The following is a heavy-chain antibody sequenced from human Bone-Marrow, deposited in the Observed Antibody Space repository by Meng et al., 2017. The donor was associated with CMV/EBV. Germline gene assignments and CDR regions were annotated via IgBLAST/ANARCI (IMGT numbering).Heavy chain of an antibody. CDR1: GYTFTSYY. J-gene: IGHJ6*02. Sequence: SVKVSCKASGYTFTSYYMHWVRQATGQGLEWMGIINPSGGSTSYAQKFQGRVTMTRDTSTSTVYMELSSLRSEDTAVYYCARLMGTPVESRYYYYGMDVWGQGTTVTVSS. CDR3: ARLMGTPVESRYYYYGMDV. V-gene: IGHV1-46*01. D-gene: IGHD2-8*01. CDR2: INPSGGST.